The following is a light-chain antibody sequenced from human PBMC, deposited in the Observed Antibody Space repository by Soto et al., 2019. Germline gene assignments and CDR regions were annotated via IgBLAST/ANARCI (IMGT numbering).Light chain of an antibody. J-gene: IGLJ1*01. CDR2: GNS. CDR3: SSYTSSSIDYV. Sequence: QSVLTQPPSVSGAPGQRVTISCTGSSSKIGAGYDVHWYQQLPGTAPKLLIYGNSNRPSGVPDRFSGSKTGTSASLAITGLQAEDEADYYCSSYTSSSIDYVFGTGTKVTVL. CDR1: SSKIGAGYD. V-gene: IGLV1-40*01.